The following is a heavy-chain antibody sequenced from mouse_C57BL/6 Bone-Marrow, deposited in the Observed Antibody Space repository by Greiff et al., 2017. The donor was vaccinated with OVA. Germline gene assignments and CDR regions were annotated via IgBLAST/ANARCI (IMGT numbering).Heavy chain of an antibody. Sequence: QVQLQQSGAELARPGASVKLSCKASGYTFTSYGINWVKQRPGQGLEWIARIYPGSGNTYYNEKFKGKATLTAEKSSSTAYMQLSSLTSEYSAVYFCAREDYYGSRPFDYWGQGTTLTVSS. CDR3: AREDYYGSRPFDY. CDR2: IYPGSGNT. D-gene: IGHD1-1*01. CDR1: GYTFTSYG. J-gene: IGHJ2*01. V-gene: IGHV1-76*01.